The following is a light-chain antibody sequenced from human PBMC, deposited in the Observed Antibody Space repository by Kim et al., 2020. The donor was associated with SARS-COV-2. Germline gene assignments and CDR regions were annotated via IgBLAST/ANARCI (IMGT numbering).Light chain of an antibody. Sequence: SVKLTCTLSSGHSSYAIAWHQQQPEKGPRYLMKLNSDGSHSKGDGIPDRFSGSSSGAERYLTISSLQSDDEADYYCQTWGTGIWVFGGGTQLTVL. CDR1: SGHSSYA. CDR2: LNSDGSH. CDR3: QTWGTGIWV. J-gene: IGLJ3*02. V-gene: IGLV4-69*01.